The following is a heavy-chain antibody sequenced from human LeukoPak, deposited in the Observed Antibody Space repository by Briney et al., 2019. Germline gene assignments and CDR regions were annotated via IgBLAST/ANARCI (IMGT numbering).Heavy chain of an antibody. CDR3: ARDLRGSSSWYGYFQH. J-gene: IGHJ1*01. CDR2: INAGNGNT. D-gene: IGHD6-13*01. CDR1: GYTFTSYA. V-gene: IGHV1-3*01. Sequence: ASVKVSCKASGYTFTSYAMHWVRQAPGQRLEWMGWINAGNGNTKYSQKFQGRVTITRDTSASTAYMELSSLRSEDTAVYYCARDLRGSSSWYGYFQHWGQGTLVTVSS.